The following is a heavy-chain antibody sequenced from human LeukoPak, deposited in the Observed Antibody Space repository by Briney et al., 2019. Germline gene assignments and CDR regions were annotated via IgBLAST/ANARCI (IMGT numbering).Heavy chain of an antibody. CDR2: IRYDGSNK. Sequence: GRSLRLSCVASGFTLRSYGMHWVRQAPGKGLEWVAFIRYDGSNKYYADSVKGRFTISRDNSKNTLYLQMNSLRAEDTAVYYCAKESSGWYTIDYWGQGTLVTVSS. V-gene: IGHV3-30*02. D-gene: IGHD6-19*01. CDR1: GFTLRSYG. J-gene: IGHJ4*02. CDR3: AKESSGWYTIDY.